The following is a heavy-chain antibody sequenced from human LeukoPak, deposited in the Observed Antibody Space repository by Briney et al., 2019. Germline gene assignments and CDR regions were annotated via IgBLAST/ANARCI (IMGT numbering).Heavy chain of an antibody. CDR3: TRDRIVASIIGYYFDS. Sequence: PGGSLRLSCVASAFTFSSYSMNWVRQAPGKGLEWVSSISSSSRYIYYADSVKGRFTISRDNAKNSLSLQLNSLRAEDTAVYYCTRDRIVASIIGYYFDSWGQGTLVTVSS. J-gene: IGHJ4*02. D-gene: IGHD5-12*01. V-gene: IGHV3-21*06. CDR2: ISSSSRYI. CDR1: AFTFSSYS.